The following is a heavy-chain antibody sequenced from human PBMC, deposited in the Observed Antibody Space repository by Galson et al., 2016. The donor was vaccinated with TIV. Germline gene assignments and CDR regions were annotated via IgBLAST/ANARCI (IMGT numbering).Heavy chain of an antibody. D-gene: IGHD1-1*01. CDR3: ATNWAPDY. CDR1: RFNFSDYW. CDR2: IKEDGSEK. Sequence: SLRLSCAVSRFNFSDYWMSWVRQAPGKGLEWGANIKEDGSEKNYVGSVEGRFAVSRDNGKNSLYLQMNSLRVEDTAVYYCATNWAPDYWGQGTLVTVSS. J-gene: IGHJ4*02. V-gene: IGHV3-7*01.